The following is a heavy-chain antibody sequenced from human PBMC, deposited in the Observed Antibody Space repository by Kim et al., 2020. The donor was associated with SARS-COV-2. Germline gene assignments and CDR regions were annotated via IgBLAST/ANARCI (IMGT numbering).Heavy chain of an antibody. J-gene: IGHJ4*02. Sequence: SGPTLVNPTQTLTLTCTFSGFSLSTSGVGVGWIRQPPGKALEWLALIYWDDDKRYSPSLKSRLTITKDTSKNQVVLTMTNMDPVDTATYYCAHSYSDNRVRYFDWLNGYYFDYWGQGTLVTVSS. D-gene: IGHD3-9*01. CDR3: AHSYSDNRVRYFDWLNGYYFDY. CDR2: IYWDDDK. V-gene: IGHV2-5*02. CDR1: GFSLSTSGVG.